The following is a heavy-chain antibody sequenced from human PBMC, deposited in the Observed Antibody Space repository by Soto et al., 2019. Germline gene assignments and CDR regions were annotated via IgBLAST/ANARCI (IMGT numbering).Heavy chain of an antibody. V-gene: IGHV3-66*01. Sequence: EVQLVESGGGLVQPGGSLRLSCAASGLTVSSNYMSWVRQAPVKGLEWVSVIYSGGSTYYADSVKGRFTISRDNSKNTLYLQMNSLRAEDTAVYYCARGVMITFGGTGNAFDIWGQGTMVTVSS. CDR2: IYSGGST. D-gene: IGHD3-16*01. CDR3: ARGVMITFGGTGNAFDI. J-gene: IGHJ3*02. CDR1: GLTVSSNY.